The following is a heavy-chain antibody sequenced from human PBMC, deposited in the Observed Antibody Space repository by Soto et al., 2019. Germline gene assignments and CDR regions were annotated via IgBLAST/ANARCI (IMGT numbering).Heavy chain of an antibody. D-gene: IGHD3-10*01. CDR3: ARGPAPSAYYYGSGSSDYYYYYMDV. CDR2: MPLISGNT. Sequence: ASVKVSSKASGYTYTSYDINWVQQAPGQEHTWMAWMPLISGNTGDAQKFQGRVNMIRNTAISTAYLELSSLRSEDTAVYYFARGPAPSAYYYGSGSSDYYYYYMDVWGKGTTVTVS. J-gene: IGHJ6*03. CDR1: GYTYTSYD. V-gene: IGHV1-8*01.